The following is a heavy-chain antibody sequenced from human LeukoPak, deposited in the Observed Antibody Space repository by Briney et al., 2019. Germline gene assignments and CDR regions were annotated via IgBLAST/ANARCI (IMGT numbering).Heavy chain of an antibody. J-gene: IGHJ4*02. CDR1: GGSISSSSYY. D-gene: IGHD3-10*01. Sequence: SETLSLTCTVSGGSISSSSYYWGWIRQPPGKGLEWIGSIYYSGSTYYNPSLKSRVTISVDTSKNQFCLKLSSVTAADTAVYYCARRGGSGRSVIDYWGQGTLVTVSS. CDR2: IYYSGST. CDR3: ARRGGSGRSVIDY. V-gene: IGHV4-39*01.